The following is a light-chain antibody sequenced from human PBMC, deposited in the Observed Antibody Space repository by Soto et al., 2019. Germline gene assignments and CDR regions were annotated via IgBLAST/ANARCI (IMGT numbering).Light chain of an antibody. CDR1: QSISRT. V-gene: IGKV3-20*01. CDR2: GAS. CDR3: QQYGSSPIT. J-gene: IGKJ5*01. Sequence: EIGLTQSPDTLSVPPGERATLSCRASQSISRTLAWYQQKSGQPPRLLIYGASSRATGIPDRFSGSGSGTDFTLTISRLEPEDFAVYYCQQYGSSPITFGQGTRLEIK.